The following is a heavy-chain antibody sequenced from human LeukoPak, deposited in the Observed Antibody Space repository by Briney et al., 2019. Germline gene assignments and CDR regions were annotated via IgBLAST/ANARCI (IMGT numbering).Heavy chain of an antibody. Sequence: SETLSLTCAVYGGSFSGYYWSWIRQPPGKGPEWIGEINHSGSTNYNPSLKSRVTISVDTSKNQFSLKLSSVTAADTAVYYCARRMVRAYNWFDPWGQGTLVTVSS. CDR1: GGSFSGYY. D-gene: IGHD3-10*01. J-gene: IGHJ5*02. CDR3: ARRMVRAYNWFDP. V-gene: IGHV4-34*01. CDR2: INHSGST.